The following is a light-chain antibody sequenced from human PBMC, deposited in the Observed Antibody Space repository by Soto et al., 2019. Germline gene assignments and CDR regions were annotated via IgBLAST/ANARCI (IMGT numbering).Light chain of an antibody. J-gene: IGKJ1*01. CDR3: KQYNNWPQT. CDR1: QSLRSS. CDR2: DAS. Sequence: ETMMTQSPDTLSVSLGERATLSCRASQSLRSSLAWYQQKPGQAPRLLIYDASTRATGIPARFSGSGSGTAFTLTISGLQSEDFAVYYCKQYNNWPQTFGQGTTVDIK. V-gene: IGKV3-15*01.